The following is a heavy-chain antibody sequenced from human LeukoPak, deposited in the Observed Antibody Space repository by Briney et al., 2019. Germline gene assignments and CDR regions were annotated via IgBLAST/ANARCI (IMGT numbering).Heavy chain of an antibody. Sequence: PGGSLRLSCAASGFTFSSYAMTWVRQAPGKGLEWVGRMKSISDGGTADYAAPVKGRFTISRDDSKHTLYLQMNSLETEDTAVYFCATINTVTRQALDYWGQGTLVTVSS. CDR1: GFTFSSYA. J-gene: IGHJ4*02. CDR2: MKSISDGGTA. D-gene: IGHD4-17*01. V-gene: IGHV3-15*01. CDR3: ATINTVTRQALDY.